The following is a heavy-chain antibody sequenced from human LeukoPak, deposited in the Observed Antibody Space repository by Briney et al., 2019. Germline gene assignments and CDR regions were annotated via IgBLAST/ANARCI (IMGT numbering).Heavy chain of an antibody. J-gene: IGHJ3*02. D-gene: IGHD4/OR15-4a*01. Sequence: GGSLRPSCSASGFTFNSYPVHWVRQAPGKGLEYVSCISRDGGSTYCADSVKGRFTISRDNSKNTLYLQKSSMRAEDTAVYYCVKESGFMVAPNSAFDIWGQGTMVTVSS. CDR1: GFTFNSYP. CDR2: ISRDGGST. V-gene: IGHV3-64D*06. CDR3: VKESGFMVAPNSAFDI.